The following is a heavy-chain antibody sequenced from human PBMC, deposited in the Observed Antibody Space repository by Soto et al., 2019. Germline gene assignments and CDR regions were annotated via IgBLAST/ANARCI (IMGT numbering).Heavy chain of an antibody. J-gene: IGHJ4*02. V-gene: IGHV3-64D*06. CDR3: VKGRCRYKTCYTVPIDF. CDR2: INDNGDDK. CDR1: GFDFSAYA. D-gene: IGHD2-8*01. Sequence: GGSLRLSCSASGFDFSAYAMHWVRQAPEKRLEYISAINDNGDDKYYTQSVEGRFTISRDNSKNTLFLHMTSLRPEGTANYHCVKGRCRYKTCYTVPIDFWGQGTLVTVSS.